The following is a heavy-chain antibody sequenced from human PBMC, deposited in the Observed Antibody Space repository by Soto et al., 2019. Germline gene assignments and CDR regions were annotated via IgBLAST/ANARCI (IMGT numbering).Heavy chain of an antibody. V-gene: IGHV4-39*07. CDR3: ARVGGSGWNFDS. CDR1: GGSITSRSYH. J-gene: IGHJ4*02. Sequence: SETLSLTCTVSGGSITSRSYHWAWIRQPPGKGLEWIGSIFFSGSTYHNPFLRSRFTMSVDTSKNQFSLKLNSMTAADTAIYYCARVGGSGWNFDSWGQGILVTVSS. CDR2: IFFSGST. D-gene: IGHD6-19*01.